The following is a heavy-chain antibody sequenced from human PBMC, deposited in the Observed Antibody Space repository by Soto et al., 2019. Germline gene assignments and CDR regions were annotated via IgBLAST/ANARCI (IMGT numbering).Heavy chain of an antibody. CDR2: IIPIFGTA. CDR3: AREHMVATIGEDYYYYYGMDV. CDR1: GGTFSSYA. J-gene: IGHJ6*02. Sequence: SVKVSCKASGGTFSSYAISWVRQAPGQGLEWMGGIIPIFGTANYAQKFQGRVTITADESTSTAYMELSSLRSEDTAVYYCAREHMVATIGEDYYYYYGMDVWGQGTTVTVSS. D-gene: IGHD5-12*01. V-gene: IGHV1-69*13.